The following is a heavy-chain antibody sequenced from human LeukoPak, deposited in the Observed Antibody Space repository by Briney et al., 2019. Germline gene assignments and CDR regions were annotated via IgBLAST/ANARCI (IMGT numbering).Heavy chain of an antibody. J-gene: IGHJ6*04. CDR3: ATNGLNYYDSSGYYV. V-gene: IGHV3-23*01. CDR2: ISPSGAST. Sequence: GGSLRLPCAASGFTFSSYAMSWVRQAPGKGLEWVSVISPSGASTNYADSVKGRFTISRDNAKNSLYLQMNSLRAEDTAVYYCATNGLNYYDSSGYYVWGKGTTVTVSS. D-gene: IGHD3-22*01. CDR1: GFTFSSYA.